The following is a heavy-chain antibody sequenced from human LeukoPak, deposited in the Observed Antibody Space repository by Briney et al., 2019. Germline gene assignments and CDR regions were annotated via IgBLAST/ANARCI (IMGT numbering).Heavy chain of an antibody. J-gene: IGHJ4*02. CDR3: ARGDNSGYVY. V-gene: IGHV4-34*01. CDR1: GGSFSGYY. CDR2: INHSGST. D-gene: IGHD5-12*01. Sequence: PSETLSPTCAVYGGSFSGYYWSWIRQPPGKGLEWIGEINHSGSTNYNPSLKSRITISVDTSKNQFSLKVSSVTAADTAVYYCARGDNSGYVYWGQGILVTVSS.